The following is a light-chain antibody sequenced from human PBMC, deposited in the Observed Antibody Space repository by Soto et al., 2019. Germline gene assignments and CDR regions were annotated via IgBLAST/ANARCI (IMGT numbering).Light chain of an antibody. CDR3: AAWDDSLNVV. CDR2: SNN. J-gene: IGLJ2*01. V-gene: IGLV1-44*01. CDR1: SSNIGSKT. Sequence: QSVLTQPPSASGTPGQRVTISCSGSSSNIGSKTVNWYQQLPGTAPKLLIYSNNQRPSGVPDRFSGSKSGTSASLAISGLQSEDEDDYYCAAWDDSLNVVFGGGTKLTVL.